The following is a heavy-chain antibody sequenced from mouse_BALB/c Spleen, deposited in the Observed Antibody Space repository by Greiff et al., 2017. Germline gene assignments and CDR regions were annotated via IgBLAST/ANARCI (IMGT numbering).Heavy chain of an antibody. CDR1: GFTFSSFG. J-gene: IGHJ3*01. CDR3: ARGYDGDGDWFAY. CDR2: ISSGSSTI. D-gene: IGHD2-13*01. Sequence: EVKLVESGGGLVQPGGSRKLSCAASGFTFSSFGMHWVRQAPEKGLEWVAYISSGSSTIYYADTVKGRFTISRDNPKNTLFLQMTSLRSEDTAMYYCARGYDGDGDWFAYWGQGTLVTVSA. V-gene: IGHV5-17*02.